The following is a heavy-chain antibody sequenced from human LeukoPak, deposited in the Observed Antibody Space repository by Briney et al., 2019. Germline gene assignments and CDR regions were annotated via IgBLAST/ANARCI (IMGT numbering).Heavy chain of an antibody. V-gene: IGHV1-24*01. CDR1: GYTLTELS. D-gene: IGHD5-12*01. Sequence: GASVKVSCKVSGYTLTELSMHWVRQAPGKGLEWMGCFDPEDGETFYAQKFQGRFTVTEDTSTGTAYMELSSLTSEDTAVYYCTTEPGNYSGYDSRWFDPWGQGTLVTVSS. J-gene: IGHJ5*02. CDR2: FDPEDGET. CDR3: TTEPGNYSGYDSRWFDP.